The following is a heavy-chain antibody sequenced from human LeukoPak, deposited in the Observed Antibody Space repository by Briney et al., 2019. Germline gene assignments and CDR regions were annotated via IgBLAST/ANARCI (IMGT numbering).Heavy chain of an antibody. V-gene: IGHV4-59*01. CDR2: IYYSGST. J-gene: IGHJ4*02. CDR1: GGSISSYY. Sequence: SETQSLTCTVSGGSISSYYWSWLRQPPGKGLEWIGYIYYSGSTNYNPSLKSRVTISLDTSKNQFSLKLSSVTAADTAVYYCARGRRGYSYGSFDYWGRGTLVTVSS. D-gene: IGHD5-18*01. CDR3: ARGRRGYSYGSFDY.